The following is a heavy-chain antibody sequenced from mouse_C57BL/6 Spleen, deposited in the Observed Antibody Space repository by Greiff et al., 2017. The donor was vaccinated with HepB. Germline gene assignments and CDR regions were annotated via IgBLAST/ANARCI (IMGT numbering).Heavy chain of an antibody. V-gene: IGHV3-6*01. CDR2: ISYDGSN. CDR1: GYSITSGYY. CDR3: AREEGYGNYDWYFDV. J-gene: IGHJ1*03. D-gene: IGHD2-1*01. Sequence: EVQLVESGPGLVKPSQSLSLTCSVTGYSITSGYYWNWIRQFPGNKLEWMGYISYDGSNNYNPSLKNRISITRDTSKNQFFLKWNSVTTEDTATYYCAREEGYGNYDWYFDVWGTGTTVTVSS.